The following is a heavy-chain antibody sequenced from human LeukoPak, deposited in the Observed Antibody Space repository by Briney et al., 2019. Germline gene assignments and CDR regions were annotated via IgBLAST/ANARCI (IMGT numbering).Heavy chain of an antibody. CDR1: GDSISDYY. CDR3: ARGAAGISPHY. CDR2: TYYTGTT. V-gene: IGHV4-59*12. D-gene: IGHD6-13*01. Sequence: SSETLSLTCTVSGDSISDYYWSWIRQSPRKGLEWIGATYYTGTTYYNPSLSSRVIISLDTSKNQFSLRLTSVTAADTAVYYCARGAAGISPHYWGRGSLVTVSS. J-gene: IGHJ4*02.